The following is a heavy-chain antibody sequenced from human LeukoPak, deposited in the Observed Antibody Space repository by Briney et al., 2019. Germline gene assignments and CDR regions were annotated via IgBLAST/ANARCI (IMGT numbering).Heavy chain of an antibody. CDR2: ISYDGSNK. V-gene: IGHV3-30-3*01. Sequence: GGSLRLSCAASGFTFSSYVMHWVRQAPGKGLEWVAVISYDGSNKYYADSVKGRFTISRDNSKNTLYLQMNSLRVEDTAVYYCARNGRTTKDIVVVPPAYYYYYYMDVWGKGTTVTVSS. CDR1: GFTFSSYV. CDR3: ARNGRTTKDIVVVPPAYYYYYYMDV. D-gene: IGHD2-2*01. J-gene: IGHJ6*03.